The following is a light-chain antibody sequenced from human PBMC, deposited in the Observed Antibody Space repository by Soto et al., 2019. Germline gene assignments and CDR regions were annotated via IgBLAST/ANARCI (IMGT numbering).Light chain of an antibody. J-gene: IGLJ1*01. Sequence: QSALTQPPSASGSPGQSVAISCTGTSSDVGGYNYVSWYQQHPGKAPKLMIYEVIKRPSGVPDRFSGSKSGNTASLTVSGLQAEDEADYYCISYAGSSNVFGTGTKVTVL. CDR1: SSDVGGYNY. CDR3: ISYAGSSNV. V-gene: IGLV2-8*01. CDR2: EVI.